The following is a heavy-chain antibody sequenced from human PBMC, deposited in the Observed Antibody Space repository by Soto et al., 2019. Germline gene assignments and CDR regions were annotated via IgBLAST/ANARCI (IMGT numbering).Heavy chain of an antibody. CDR3: ARVLLYSSGWSGWFDP. D-gene: IGHD6-19*01. Sequence: QVQLVQSGAEVKKPGSSVKVSCKASGGTFSSYAISLVRQAPGQGLEWMGGIIPLFGTANYAQKFQGRVTITADESTSTAYVELSSLRSEDTAVYYWARVLLYSSGWSGWFDPWGQGTLVTVSS. J-gene: IGHJ5*02. V-gene: IGHV1-69*01. CDR1: GGTFSSYA. CDR2: IIPLFGTA.